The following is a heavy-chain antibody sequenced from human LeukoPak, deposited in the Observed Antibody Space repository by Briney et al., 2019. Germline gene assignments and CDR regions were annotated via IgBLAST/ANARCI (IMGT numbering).Heavy chain of an antibody. Sequence: ASVKVSCTASGYTFTGYYMHWVRQAPGQGLEWMGWINPNSGGTNYAQKFQGRVTMTRDTSISTAYMELSRLRSDDTAVYYCARVGSGSYYSATFDYWGQGTLVTVSS. V-gene: IGHV1-2*02. CDR3: ARVGSGSYYSATFDY. CDR2: INPNSGGT. CDR1: GYTFTGYY. J-gene: IGHJ4*02. D-gene: IGHD3-10*01.